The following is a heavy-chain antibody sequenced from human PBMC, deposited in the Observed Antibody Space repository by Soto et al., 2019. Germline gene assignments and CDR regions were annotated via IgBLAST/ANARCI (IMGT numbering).Heavy chain of an antibody. D-gene: IGHD3-10*01. Sequence: GGSLRLSCAASGFIFSNYVMSWVRQAPGKGLEWVSSISDSGSTSYYADSVKGRFTISRDNSKNTLYLQMNSLRAEDTAVYYCAKDHLWFGELLAVGAFDYWGQGTLVTVSS. CDR2: ISDSGSTS. CDR3: AKDHLWFGELLAVGAFDY. CDR1: GFIFSNYV. J-gene: IGHJ4*02. V-gene: IGHV3-23*01.